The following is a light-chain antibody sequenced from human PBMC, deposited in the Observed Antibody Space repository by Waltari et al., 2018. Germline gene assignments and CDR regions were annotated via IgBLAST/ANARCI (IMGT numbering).Light chain of an antibody. CDR2: DAS. V-gene: IGKV3-11*01. CDR1: QSVSTY. J-gene: IGKJ1*01. Sequence: EIVLTQSPATLTLYSGDRVTLSFRASQSVSTYLAWYQQKPGQAPRLLIYDASNRATGIPARFSGSGSGTDFTLIISSLEPEDFAVYYCQQRSSRRTFGQGTRVEIK. CDR3: QQRSSRRT.